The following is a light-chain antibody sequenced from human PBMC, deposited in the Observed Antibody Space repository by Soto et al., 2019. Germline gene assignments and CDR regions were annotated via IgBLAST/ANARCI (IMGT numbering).Light chain of an antibody. J-gene: IGKJ2*01. CDR2: DAS. CDR3: QQRSNWPPYT. V-gene: IGKV3-11*01. Sequence: DIVLTQSPATLSLSPGERATLSCRASRSVSTYLAWYQQKPGQAPRLLIYDASNRATGIPARFSGSGSETVFTLTISSLEPEDSAVYYCQQRSNWPPYTFGQGTKLEIK. CDR1: RSVSTY.